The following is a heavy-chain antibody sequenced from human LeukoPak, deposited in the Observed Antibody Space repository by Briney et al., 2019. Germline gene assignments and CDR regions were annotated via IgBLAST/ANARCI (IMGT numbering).Heavy chain of an antibody. CDR2: IKSDGSNT. CDR1: GFTFSNYW. Sequence: GGSLRLSCAASGFTFSNYWMHWVPHAPGQGRVWGSRIKSDGSNTIYADSVKGRFTHSRDNAKNTLYLQMNSLRAEDRAVYYCAREGLIVGATKGLHLWGQGTLVSVSS. D-gene: IGHD1-26*01. V-gene: IGHV3-74*01. CDR3: AREGLIVGATKGLHL. J-gene: IGHJ4*02.